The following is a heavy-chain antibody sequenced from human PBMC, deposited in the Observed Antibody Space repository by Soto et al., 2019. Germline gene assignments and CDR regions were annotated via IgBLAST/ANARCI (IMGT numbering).Heavy chain of an antibody. J-gene: IGHJ4*02. V-gene: IGHV4-34*01. CDR3: ASSSPFHY. CDR2: INHSGST. Sequence: TLSLTCAVYGGSFSGYYWSWIRQPPGKGLEWIEEINHSGSTNYNPSLKSRVTISVDTSKNQFSLKLSSVTAADTAVYYCASSSPFHYWGPGILVTVSS. CDR1: GGSFSGYY. D-gene: IGHD6-6*01.